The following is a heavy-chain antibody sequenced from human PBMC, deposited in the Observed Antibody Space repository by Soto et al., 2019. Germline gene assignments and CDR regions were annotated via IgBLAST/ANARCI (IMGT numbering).Heavy chain of an antibody. CDR2: IIPVYGTA. Sequence: QVQLVQSGAEVKKPGSSVKVSCKASGDTFSSYALIWVRQAPGQGLEWMGGIIPVYGTANYAQKFQDRVTITADESTSTAYMELSSLRSEDTAVYYCARDSRKYTYGGSFDYWGQGTLVTVSS. CDR1: GDTFSSYA. D-gene: IGHD1-26*01. J-gene: IGHJ4*02. CDR3: ARDSRKYTYGGSFDY. V-gene: IGHV1-69*01.